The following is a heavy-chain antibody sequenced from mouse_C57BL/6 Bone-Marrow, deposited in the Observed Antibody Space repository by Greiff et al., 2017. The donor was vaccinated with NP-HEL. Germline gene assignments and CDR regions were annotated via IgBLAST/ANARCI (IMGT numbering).Heavy chain of an antibody. Sequence: EVMLVESEGGLVQPGSSMKLSCTASGFTFSDYYMAWVRQVPEKGLEWVANINYDGSSTYYLDSLKSRFIISRDNAKNILYLQMSSLKSEDTATYYCARAPSGYGRSYWYFDVWGTGTTVTVSS. D-gene: IGHD1-1*01. CDR2: INYDGSST. CDR3: ARAPSGYGRSYWYFDV. J-gene: IGHJ1*03. CDR1: GFTFSDYY. V-gene: IGHV5-16*01.